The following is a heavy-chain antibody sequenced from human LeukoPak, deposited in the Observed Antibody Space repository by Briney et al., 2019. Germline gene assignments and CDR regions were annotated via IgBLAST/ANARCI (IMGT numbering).Heavy chain of an antibody. CDR1: GFTFSSYG. D-gene: IGHD2-2*01. CDR3: AREAPALDS. J-gene: IGHJ4*02. Sequence: GGSLRLSCAASGFTFSSYGMHWVRQAPGKGLEWVSYISSSSSTITYADSVRGRFTISRDNDKNSLYLQMNSLRAEDTAVYFCAREAPALDSWGQGTLLTVSS. CDR2: ISSSSSTI. V-gene: IGHV3-48*01.